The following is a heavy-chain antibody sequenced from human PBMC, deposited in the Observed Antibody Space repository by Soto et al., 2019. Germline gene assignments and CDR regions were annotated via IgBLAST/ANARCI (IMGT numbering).Heavy chain of an antibody. J-gene: IGHJ6*02. CDR1: GGSFSGYY. V-gene: IGHV4-34*01. CDR3: ARGPRSMFRVVKLMDV. CDR2: INHRGST. D-gene: IGHD3-3*01. Sequence: SETLSLTCAVYGGSFSGYYWSWIRQPPGKGLEWIGEINHRGSTNYNPSLKSRVTISVDTPKNQFSLKLSSVTAADTAVYYCARGPRSMFRVVKLMDVWGQGTRVTVSS.